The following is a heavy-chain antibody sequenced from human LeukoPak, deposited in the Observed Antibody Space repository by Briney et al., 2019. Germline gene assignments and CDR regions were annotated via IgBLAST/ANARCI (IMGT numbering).Heavy chain of an antibody. CDR3: ARGRQDVTMIVVIMTAVSYYLDV. J-gene: IGHJ6*03. CDR2: MNPSGST. CDR1: GGSISGYY. V-gene: IGHV4-34*01. Sequence: SETQSLTCAVYGGSISGYYWTWIRHTPEKGLEWIGEMNPSGSTNYNPSLKSRVTISVDTSKNQFSLTLSSVTAADTAVYYCARGRQDVTMIVVIMTAVSYYLDVWGKGTTVTVS. D-gene: IGHD3-22*01.